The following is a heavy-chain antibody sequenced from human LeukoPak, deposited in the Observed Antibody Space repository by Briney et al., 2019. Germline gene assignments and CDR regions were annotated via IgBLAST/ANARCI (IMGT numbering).Heavy chain of an antibody. Sequence: GGSLRLSCAASGFTFSSYEMNWVRQAPGKGLEWVSYISSSASTIYYADSVKGRFTISRDNAKNSLYLQMNSLRAEDTAVYYCARITYKTGRGAAAADVWGQGTTVTVSS. V-gene: IGHV3-48*03. CDR1: GFTFSSYE. J-gene: IGHJ6*02. CDR2: ISSSASTI. D-gene: IGHD6-13*01. CDR3: ARITYKTGRGAAAADV.